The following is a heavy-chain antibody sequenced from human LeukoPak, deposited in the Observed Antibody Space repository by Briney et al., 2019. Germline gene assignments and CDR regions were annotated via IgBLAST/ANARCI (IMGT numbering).Heavy chain of an antibody. J-gene: IGHJ4*02. V-gene: IGHV3-15*01. D-gene: IGHD4-17*01. CDR2: IKSKTEGGTT. Sequence: PGGSLRLSCAASGFTFSNAWMSGGRQAPGKGLAWAGGIKSKTEGGTTDYAAPVKGRFTISRDDSKNTLYLQMNSLKTEDTAVYYCTTDRNGDYADYWGQGTLVTVSS. CDR3: TTDRNGDYADY. CDR1: GFTFSNAW.